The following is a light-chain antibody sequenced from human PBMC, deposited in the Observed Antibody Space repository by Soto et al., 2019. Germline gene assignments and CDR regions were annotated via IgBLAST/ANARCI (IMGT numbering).Light chain of an antibody. CDR2: DVS. J-gene: IGLJ2*01. V-gene: IGLV2-14*03. CDR3: SSYTSSRTHVV. CDR1: SADVGGYNF. Sequence: QSVLTQPASVSGSPGQSITISCTGTSADVGGYNFVSWYQHHPGKAPQLMIYDVSNRPSGVSNRFSGSKSGNTASLTISGLQAEDEADYYCSSYTSSRTHVVFGGGTKVTVL.